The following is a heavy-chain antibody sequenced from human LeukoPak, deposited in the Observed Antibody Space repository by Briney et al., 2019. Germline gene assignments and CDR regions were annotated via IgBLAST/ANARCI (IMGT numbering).Heavy chain of an antibody. CDR2: IKSKTDGGTT. D-gene: IGHD3-10*01. V-gene: IGHV3-15*01. Sequence: PGGSLRLPCAASGFTFSNAWMSWVRQAPGKGLEWVGRIKSKTDGGTTDYAAPVKGRFTISRDDSKNTLYLQMNSLKTEDTAVYYCTTDSLVRGYYYMDVWGKGTTVTVSS. CDR3: TTDSLVRGYYYMDV. J-gene: IGHJ6*03. CDR1: GFTFSNAW.